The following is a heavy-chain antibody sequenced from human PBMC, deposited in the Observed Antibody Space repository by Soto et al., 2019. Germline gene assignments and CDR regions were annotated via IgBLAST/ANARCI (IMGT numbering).Heavy chain of an antibody. Sequence: SETLSLTCTVSGGSISSSSYYWGWIRQPPGKGLEWIGSIYYSGSTYYNPSLKSRVTISVDTSKNQFSLKLSSVTAADTAVYYCMGDTAMVTFYWGQGTLVTVSS. CDR2: IYYSGST. D-gene: IGHD5-18*01. CDR3: MGDTAMVTFY. V-gene: IGHV4-39*01. J-gene: IGHJ4*02. CDR1: GGSISSSSYY.